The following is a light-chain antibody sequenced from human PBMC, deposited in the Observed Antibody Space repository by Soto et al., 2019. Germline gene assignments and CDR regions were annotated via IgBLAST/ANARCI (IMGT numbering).Light chain of an antibody. CDR1: QSISSY. J-gene: IGKJ1*01. CDR2: AAS. CDR3: QQSYSTPRT. V-gene: IGKV1-39*01. Sequence: DIQMTQSPSSLSASLGARVTITCRASQSISSYLNWYQQNPGKAPKLLIYAASSLQSGVPSRCSGSGSGTDFTLTISSLQPEDFANYYCQQSYSTPRTFGQGTKVEIK.